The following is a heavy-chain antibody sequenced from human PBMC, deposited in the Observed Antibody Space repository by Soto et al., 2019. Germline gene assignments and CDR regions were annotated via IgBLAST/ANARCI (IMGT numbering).Heavy chain of an antibody. V-gene: IGHV1-69*13. Sequence: SVKVSCQASGGTFSSYAISWVRQAPGQGLEWMGGIIPIFGTANYAQKFQGRVTITADESTSTAYMELSSLRSEDTAVYYCAAKLESRTGFDYWGQGTLVTVSS. J-gene: IGHJ4*02. D-gene: IGHD1-1*01. CDR2: IIPIFGTA. CDR3: AAKLESRTGFDY. CDR1: GGTFSSYA.